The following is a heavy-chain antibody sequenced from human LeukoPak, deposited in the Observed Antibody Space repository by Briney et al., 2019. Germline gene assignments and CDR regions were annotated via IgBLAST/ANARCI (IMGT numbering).Heavy chain of an antibody. J-gene: IGHJ4*02. CDR1: GFTFDDYA. CDR2: ISGNSGSI. V-gene: IGHV3-9*01. CDR3: SKDATSDSSGSYWFDY. Sequence: GGSLRLSCAASGFTFDDYAMHWVRQAPGKGLEWVSGISGNSGSIDYADSVKGRFTISRDHPQNSLYLQMNSLRAEDTACYSCSKDATSDSSGSYWFDYWGQGNLVTVSS. D-gene: IGHD3-22*01.